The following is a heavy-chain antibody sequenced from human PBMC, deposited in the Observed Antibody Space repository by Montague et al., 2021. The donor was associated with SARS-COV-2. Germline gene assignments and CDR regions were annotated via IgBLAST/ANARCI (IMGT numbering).Heavy chain of an antibody. Sequence: ETLSLTCTVSGGSISSYYWSWIRQPAGKGLEWIGRLYTSGSTNYNPSLKSRVTISVDTSKNQFSLKLSSVTAADTAVYYCAREKGPYYFDSSGYHNAFVIWGQGTMVTVSS. CDR2: LYTSGST. CDR3: AREKGPYYFDSSGYHNAFVI. CDR1: GGSISSYY. D-gene: IGHD3-22*01. J-gene: IGHJ3*02. V-gene: IGHV4-4*07.